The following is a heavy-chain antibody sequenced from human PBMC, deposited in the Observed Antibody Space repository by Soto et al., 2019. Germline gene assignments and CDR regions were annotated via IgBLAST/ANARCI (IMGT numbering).Heavy chain of an antibody. J-gene: IGHJ3*02. D-gene: IGHD6-19*01. Sequence: QVQLVQSGAEVKKPGSSVKVSCKASGGTFSTYSISWVRQAPGQGPEWIGGIIPMFDAPNYAQKFQGRVTISADESTSTAYMELSSLRSEDTAVYFCATERGYRAVDGSDEFDIWGQGTMVPVSS. CDR1: GGTFSTYS. CDR2: IIPMFDAP. CDR3: ATERGYRAVDGSDEFDI. V-gene: IGHV1-69*01.